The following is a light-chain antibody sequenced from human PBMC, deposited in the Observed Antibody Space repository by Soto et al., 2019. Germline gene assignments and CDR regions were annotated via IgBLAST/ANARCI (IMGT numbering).Light chain of an antibody. CDR3: SSYAGSNSYV. CDR2: DVR. J-gene: IGLJ1*01. Sequence: QSVLTQPPSASGSPGQSLTISCTGTSSDVGAYNYVSWYQQHPGKAPKVMIYDVRKRPSGVPDRFSGSKSGNTASLTVSGLQAEEEADYYCSSYAGSNSYVFGTGTKVTVL. V-gene: IGLV2-8*01. CDR1: SSDVGAYNY.